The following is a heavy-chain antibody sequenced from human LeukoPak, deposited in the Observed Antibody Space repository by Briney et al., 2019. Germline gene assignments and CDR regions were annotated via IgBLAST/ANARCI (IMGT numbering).Heavy chain of an antibody. V-gene: IGHV4-59*01. CDR2: IYYSGST. Sequence: PSETLSLTCTVSGGSISSYYWSWIRQPPGKGLEWIGYIYYSGSTNYNPSLKSRVTISVDTSKNQFSLKLSSVTAADTAVYYCARVSGYDFWSGTPRGAFDIWGQGTMVTVS. CDR1: GGSISSYY. CDR3: ARVSGYDFWSGTPRGAFDI. D-gene: IGHD3-3*01. J-gene: IGHJ3*02.